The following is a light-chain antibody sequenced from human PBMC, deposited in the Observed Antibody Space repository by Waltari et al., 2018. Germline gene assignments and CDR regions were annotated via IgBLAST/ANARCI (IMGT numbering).Light chain of an antibody. CDR3: QQYGSSPPLFT. J-gene: IGKJ3*01. CDR1: QSVSSSY. V-gene: IGKV3-20*01. Sequence: EIVLTQSPGTLSLSPGARATLSCRASQSVSSSYLAWYQQKPGQAPRLLIYGAFSRATGIPDRFSGSGSGTDFTLTISRLEPEDFAVYYCQQYGSSPPLFTFGPGTKVDIK. CDR2: GAF.